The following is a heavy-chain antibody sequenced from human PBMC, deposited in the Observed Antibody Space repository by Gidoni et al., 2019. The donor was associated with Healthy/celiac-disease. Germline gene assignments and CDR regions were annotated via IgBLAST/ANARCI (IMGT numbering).Heavy chain of an antibody. V-gene: IGHV4-39*01. CDR3: ARRGMATPFDY. D-gene: IGHD5-12*01. CDR1: SSYY. Sequence: QLQLQESGPGLVKPSETLSLSSSYYWGWIRQPPGKGLEWIGSIYYSGSTYYNPSLKSRVTISVDTSKNQFSLKLSSGTAADTAVYYWARRGMATPFDYWGQGTLVTVSS. J-gene: IGHJ4*02. CDR2: IYYSGST.